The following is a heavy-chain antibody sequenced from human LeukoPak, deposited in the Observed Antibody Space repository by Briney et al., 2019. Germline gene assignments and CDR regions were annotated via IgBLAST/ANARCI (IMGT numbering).Heavy chain of an antibody. CDR2: ISSNRGST. CDR1: GFTFSSYA. V-gene: IGHV3-64*01. CDR3: ARWFEGMDV. J-gene: IGHJ6*02. D-gene: IGHD3-10*01. Sequence: PGGSLRLSCAASGFTFSSYAMHWVRQAPGKGLEYVSGISSNRGSTYYANSVKGRFTISRDNSKNTLYLQMGSLRPEDMAVYYCARWFEGMDVWGQGTTVTVSS.